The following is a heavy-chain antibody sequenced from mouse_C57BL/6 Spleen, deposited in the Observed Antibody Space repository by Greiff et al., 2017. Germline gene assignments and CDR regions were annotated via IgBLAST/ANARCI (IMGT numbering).Heavy chain of an antibody. V-gene: IGHV1-69*01. J-gene: IGHJ2*01. Sequence: QVQLKQPGAELVMPGASVKLSCKASGYTFTSYWMHWVKQRPGQGLEWIGEIDPSDSYTNYNQKFKGKSTLTVDKSSSTAYMQLSSLTSEDSAVYYCARLGGNSYWGQGTTLTVSS. CDR1: GYTFTSYW. CDR2: IDPSDSYT. D-gene: IGHD2-1*01. CDR3: ARLGGNSY.